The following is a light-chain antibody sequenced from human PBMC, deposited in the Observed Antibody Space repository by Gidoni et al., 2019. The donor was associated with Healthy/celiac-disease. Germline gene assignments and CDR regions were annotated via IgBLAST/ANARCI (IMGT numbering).Light chain of an antibody. CDR2: VGTGGIVG. CDR1: SGHSNYT. J-gene: IGLJ2*01. CDR3: GADHGSGSNFVVV. V-gene: IGLV9-49*01. Sequence: QPVLTQPPSASASLGASVTLTCTLSSGHSNYTVDWYQQRPGKGPRFVMRVGTGGIVGSKGDGIPDRFSVLGSGLNRYLTIKNIQEEDESDYHCGADHGSGSNFVVVFGGGTKLTVL.